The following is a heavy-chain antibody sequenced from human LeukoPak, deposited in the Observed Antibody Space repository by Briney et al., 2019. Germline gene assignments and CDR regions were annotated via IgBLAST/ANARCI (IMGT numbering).Heavy chain of an antibody. CDR3: ARDSYHYDSSGYFFPGGFDY. J-gene: IGHJ4*02. V-gene: IGHV3-21*01. CDR1: GFTFSSYS. CDR2: ISSSSSYI. Sequence: PGGSLRLSCAASGFTFSSYSMNWVRQAPGKGLEWVSSISSSSSYIYYADSVKGRFTISRDNAKNSLYLQMNSLRAEDTAVYYCARDSYHYDSSGYFFPGGFDYWGQGTLVTVSS. D-gene: IGHD3-22*01.